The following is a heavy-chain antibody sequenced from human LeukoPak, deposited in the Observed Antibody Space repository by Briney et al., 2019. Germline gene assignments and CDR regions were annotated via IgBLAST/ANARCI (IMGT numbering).Heavy chain of an antibody. CDR2: ISRGSGSTR. D-gene: IGHD2-2*01. J-gene: IGHJ4*02. CDR1: GFTFSDFY. Sequence: GGSLRLSCAASGFTFSDFYMSWFRQVPGKGLEADAYISRGSGSTRYYTDSARGRFTISRDNGENAVYLQMNSLRTDDTAVYYCVRYAPVDHWGRGALVTVSS. V-gene: IGHV3-11*01. CDR3: VRYAPVDH.